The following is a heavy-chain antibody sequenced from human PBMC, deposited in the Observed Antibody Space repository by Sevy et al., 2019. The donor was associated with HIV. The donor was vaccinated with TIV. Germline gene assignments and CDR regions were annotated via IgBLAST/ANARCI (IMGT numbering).Heavy chain of an antibody. D-gene: IGHD6-19*01. V-gene: IGHV3-72*01. CDR2: IRNKAKSSTT. J-gene: IGHJ2*01. CDR1: GFIFGDLY. CDR3: AAVAADRGYFNI. Sequence: GGSLRLSCAASGFIFGDLYMDWVRQAPGKGLKWIGRIRNKAKSSTTEYAASVKGRFTITRDDSKNSLYLQMNSLKTEDTARYYCAAVAADRGYFNIWGHGTLVTVSS.